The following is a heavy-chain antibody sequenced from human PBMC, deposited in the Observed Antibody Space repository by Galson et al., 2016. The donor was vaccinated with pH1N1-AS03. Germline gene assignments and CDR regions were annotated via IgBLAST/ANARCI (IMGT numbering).Heavy chain of an antibody. D-gene: IGHD3/OR15-3a*01. CDR2: IKQDGSEK. CDR1: GFIFSSYA. Sequence: SLRLSCAASGFIFSSYAMHWARQAPGKGLEWVANIKQDGSEKYYVDSVKGRFTISRDSAKNSLNLQMNSLRAEDTALYYCIKGGAASADFFDIWGQGTMVTVSS. V-gene: IGHV3-7*03. CDR3: IKGGAASADFFDI. J-gene: IGHJ3*02.